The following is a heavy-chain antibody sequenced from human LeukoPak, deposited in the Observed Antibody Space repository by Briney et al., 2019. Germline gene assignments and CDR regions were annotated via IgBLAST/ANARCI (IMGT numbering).Heavy chain of an antibody. CDR3: TTEGYCSGGNCYSYDN. CDR2: IKSKTDGGTT. V-gene: IGHV3-15*01. J-gene: IGHJ4*02. D-gene: IGHD2-15*01. CDR1: GFTFSSYE. Sequence: GGSLRLSCAASGFTFSSYELNWVRQAPGKGLEWVGRIKSKTDGGTTDHAAPVKGRFTISRDDSKNKLFLQMNSLKTEDTAVYYCTTEGYCSGGNCYSYDNWGQGTLVTVSS.